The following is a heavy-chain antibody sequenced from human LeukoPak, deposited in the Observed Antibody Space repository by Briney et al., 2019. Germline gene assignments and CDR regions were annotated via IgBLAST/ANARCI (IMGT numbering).Heavy chain of an antibody. D-gene: IGHD6-19*01. J-gene: IGHJ4*02. CDR2: ISYDGSNK. CDR1: GFTFSSYA. Sequence: GGSLRLSCAASGFTFSSYAMHWVRQAPGKGLEWVAVISYDGSNKYYADSVKGRFTISRDNSKNTLYLQMNSLRAEGTAVYYCARVRAVDTPLDYWGQGTLVTVSS. CDR3: ARVRAVDTPLDY. V-gene: IGHV3-30-3*01.